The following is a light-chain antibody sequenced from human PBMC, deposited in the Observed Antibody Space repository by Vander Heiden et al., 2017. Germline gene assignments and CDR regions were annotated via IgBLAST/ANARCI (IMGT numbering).Light chain of an antibody. CDR3: QQYGGSHMYT. CDR2: ATS. J-gene: IGKJ2*01. V-gene: IGKV3-20*01. CDR1: QGISSTY. Sequence: EIVLTQSPGTLSASPGERVTLSCRASQGISSTYLAWYQQKPGQAPRLLIYATSSRATAIPDRFSGSGSGTDFTLTISRLEPEDFAVYYCQQYGGSHMYTFGQGTKLEIK.